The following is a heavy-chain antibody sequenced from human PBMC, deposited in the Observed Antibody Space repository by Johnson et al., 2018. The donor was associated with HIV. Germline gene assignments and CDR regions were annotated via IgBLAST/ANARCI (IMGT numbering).Heavy chain of an antibody. D-gene: IGHD3-22*01. CDR1: GFTFDDYA. V-gene: IGHV3-9*01. J-gene: IGHJ3*02. CDR3: ARPWLGAFDI. CDR2: ISWNSGSI. Sequence: VQLVESGGGLVQPGRSLRLSCAASGFTFDDYAMRWVRQAPGKGLEWVSGISWNSGSIGSADSVKGRFTISSDNAKNSLYLQMNKLRAENTALYYGARPWLGAFDIWGQGTMVTVSS.